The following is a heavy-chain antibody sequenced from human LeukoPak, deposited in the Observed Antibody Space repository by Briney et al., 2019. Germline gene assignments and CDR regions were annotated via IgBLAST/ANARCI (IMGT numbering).Heavy chain of an antibody. J-gene: IGHJ6*03. CDR1: GFTFSDYT. CDR3: ARGPNYSFYMDV. V-gene: IGHV3-64*02. CDR2: ITANGGSK. Sequence: GGSLRLSCAASGFTFSDYTMHWVRLAPGKRLEYVSAITANGGSKYHADSVRARFTVSRDNAKNTLYLQMGSLRAEDTALYYCARGPNYSFYMDVWGKGTTVTVSS.